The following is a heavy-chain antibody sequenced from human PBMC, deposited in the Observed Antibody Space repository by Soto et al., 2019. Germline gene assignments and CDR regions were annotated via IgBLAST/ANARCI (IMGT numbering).Heavy chain of an antibody. CDR3: ARDTDMVPPNYYYYYGMEV. CDR2: ISAYNGNT. D-gene: IGHD5-18*01. Sequence: GASVKVSCKASGXTFTSYGSSWVRQAPGQGLEWMGWISAYNGNTNYAQKLQGRVTMTTDTSTSTAYMELRSLRSDDTAVYYCARDTDMVPPNYYYYYGMEVWGQGTTVTVSS. CDR1: GXTFTSYG. V-gene: IGHV1-18*01. J-gene: IGHJ6*02.